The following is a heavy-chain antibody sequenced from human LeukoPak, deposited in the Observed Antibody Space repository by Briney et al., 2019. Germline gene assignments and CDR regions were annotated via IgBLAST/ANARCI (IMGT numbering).Heavy chain of an antibody. Sequence: GGSLRLSCAGSGFRLEGYAMHWVRQAPGKGLEWVSGMSWNSVTMGYADSVKGRFTISRDNAKNSLYLQMDSLRAEDTALYYCAKDRGVPAPINAFDFWGQGTMVTVSS. CDR2: MSWNSVTM. CDR1: GFRLEGYA. J-gene: IGHJ3*01. CDR3: AKDRGVPAPINAFDF. V-gene: IGHV3-9*01. D-gene: IGHD2-2*01.